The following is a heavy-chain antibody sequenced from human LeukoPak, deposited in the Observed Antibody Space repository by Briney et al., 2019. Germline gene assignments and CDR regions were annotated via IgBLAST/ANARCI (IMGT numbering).Heavy chain of an antibody. CDR1: GYTFTSYD. Sequence: GASVKVSCKASGYTFTSYDIHWVRQATGQGLEWMGWMNPNSGNTGYAQKFQGRVTMTRNTSISTAYMELSSLRSEDTAVYYCERGLSLRRYSSGYCHFDYWGQGTLVTVS. CDR3: ERGLSLRRYSSGYCHFDY. D-gene: IGHD3-22*01. J-gene: IGHJ4*02. V-gene: IGHV1-8*01. CDR2: MNPNSGNT.